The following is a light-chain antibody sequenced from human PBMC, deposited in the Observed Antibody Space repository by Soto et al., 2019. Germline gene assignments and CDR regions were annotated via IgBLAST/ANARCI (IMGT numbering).Light chain of an antibody. CDR1: QGISTY. J-gene: IGKJ1*01. CDR3: QHYYAFPRT. Sequence: AIRMTQSPSSFSASTGDRVTITCRASQGISTYLAWYQQKPGKAPKLLIYAASTLQSGVPSRFSGSGSGTDFTLTIRGLQSVDFATYYCQHYYAFPRTFGQGTKVEIK. V-gene: IGKV1-8*01. CDR2: AAS.